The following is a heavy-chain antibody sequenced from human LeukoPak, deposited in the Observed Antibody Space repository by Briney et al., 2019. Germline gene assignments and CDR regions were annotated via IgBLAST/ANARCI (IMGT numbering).Heavy chain of an antibody. Sequence: SETLSLTCTVSGGSISSYYWSWIRQPPGKGLEWIGYIYYSGSTNYNPSLRSRVTISVDTSKNQFSLKLSSVTAADTAVYYCARLGTPSGSYYYYGMDVWGQGTTVTVSS. D-gene: IGHD1-26*01. CDR3: ARLGTPSGSYYYYGMDV. J-gene: IGHJ6*02. V-gene: IGHV4-59*08. CDR1: GGSISSYY. CDR2: IYYSGST.